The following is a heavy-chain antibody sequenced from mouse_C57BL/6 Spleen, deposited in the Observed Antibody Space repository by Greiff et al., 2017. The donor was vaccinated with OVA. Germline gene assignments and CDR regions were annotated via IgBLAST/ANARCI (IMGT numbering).Heavy chain of an antibody. V-gene: IGHV5-4*01. CDR2: ISDGGSYT. D-gene: IGHD1-1*01. CDR3: ARGGTTRYFDV. CDR1: GFTFSSYA. Sequence: EVQRVESGGGLVKPGGSLKLSCAASGFTFSSYAMSWVRQTPEKRLEWVATISDGGSYTYYPDNVKGRFTISRDNAKNNLYLQMSHLKSEDTAMYYCARGGTTRYFDVWGTGTTVTVSS. J-gene: IGHJ1*03.